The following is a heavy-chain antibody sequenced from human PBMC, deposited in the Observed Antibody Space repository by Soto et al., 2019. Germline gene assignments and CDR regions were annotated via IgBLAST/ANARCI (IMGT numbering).Heavy chain of an antibody. V-gene: IGHV1-18*04. D-gene: IGHD3-22*01. Sequence: QVQLVQSGAEVKKPGASVKVSCKASGYTFTSYGISWVRQAPGQGLEWMGWISACNGNTNYAQKLQGRVTMTTDTSTSTAYMELRSLRSDDTAVYYCARFRYYDSSGYYLGFDYWGQGTLVTVSS. CDR1: GYTFTSYG. CDR3: ARFRYYDSSGYYLGFDY. J-gene: IGHJ4*02. CDR2: ISACNGNT.